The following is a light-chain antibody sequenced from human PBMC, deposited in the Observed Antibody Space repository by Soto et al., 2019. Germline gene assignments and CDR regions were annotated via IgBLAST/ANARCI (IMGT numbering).Light chain of an antibody. Sequence: SYELTQPPSVSVSPGQTASITCSGDKLGDKYACWYQQKPGQSPVLVIYQDSKRPSGIPERFSGSNSGNTATLTISGTQAMDEADYYCQAWDSRTAIFGTGTKVNVL. V-gene: IGLV3-1*01. CDR3: QAWDSRTAI. J-gene: IGLJ1*01. CDR2: QDS. CDR1: KLGDKY.